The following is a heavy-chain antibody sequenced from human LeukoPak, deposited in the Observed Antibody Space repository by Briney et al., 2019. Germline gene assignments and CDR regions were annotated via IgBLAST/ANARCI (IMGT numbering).Heavy chain of an antibody. CDR3: ARDLTVAQEYYFDY. CDR2: ISSTSSYI. J-gene: IGHJ4*02. Sequence: PGGSLRLSCAASGFTFSSYNMNWVRQAPGKGLEWVSSISSTSSYIYYADSVKGRFTISRDNAKSSLYLQMNSLRAEDTAVYYCARDLTVAQEYYFDYWGQGTLVTVSS. V-gene: IGHV3-21*01. CDR1: GFTFSSYN.